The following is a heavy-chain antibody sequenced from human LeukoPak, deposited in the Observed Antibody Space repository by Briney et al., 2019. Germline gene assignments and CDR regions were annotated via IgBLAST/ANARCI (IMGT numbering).Heavy chain of an antibody. CDR1: GFTFSNAW. CDR2: IKSKTDGGTT. J-gene: IGHJ3*02. CDR3: TTAVPYYYDSSGSWYAFGI. Sequence: GGSLRLSCAASGFTFSNAWMSWVRQAPGKGLEWVGRIKSKTDGGTTDYAAPVKGRFTISRDDSKNTLYLQMNSLKTEDTAVYYCTTAVPYYYDSSGSWYAFGIWGQGTMVTVSS. D-gene: IGHD3-22*01. V-gene: IGHV3-15*01.